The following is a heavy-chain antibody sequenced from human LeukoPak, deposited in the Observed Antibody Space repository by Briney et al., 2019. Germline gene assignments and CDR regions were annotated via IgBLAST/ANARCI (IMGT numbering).Heavy chain of an antibody. CDR3: AKGGGGSYLRFDY. D-gene: IGHD1-26*01. J-gene: IGHJ4*02. Sequence: GGSLRLSCAASGFTFSSYGMHWVRQAPGKGLEWVAVISYDGSNKYYADSVMGRFSISRDNSKNTLYLQMNSLRPEDTAVFYCAKGGGGSYLRFDYWGQGTLVTVSS. V-gene: IGHV3-30*18. CDR2: ISYDGSNK. CDR1: GFTFSSYG.